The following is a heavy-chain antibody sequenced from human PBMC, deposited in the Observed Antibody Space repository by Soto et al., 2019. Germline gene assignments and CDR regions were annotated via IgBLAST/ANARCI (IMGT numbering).Heavy chain of an antibody. CDR1: GGSISSYY. D-gene: IGHD3-10*01. CDR2: IDTSGTT. J-gene: IGHJ6*02. V-gene: IGHV4-4*07. CDR3: ARGPRGYVYYHGMDV. Sequence: SETLSLTCTVSGGSISSYYVSWIRQSAGKGLEWIGRIDTSGTTNYNPSLKSRVTMSVDASKNHFSLNLSSVTAADTAVYYCARGPRGYVYYHGMDVWGQGXTVTVSS.